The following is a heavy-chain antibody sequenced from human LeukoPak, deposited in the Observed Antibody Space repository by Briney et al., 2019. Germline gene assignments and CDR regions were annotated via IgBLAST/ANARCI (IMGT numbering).Heavy chain of an antibody. D-gene: IGHD3-10*01. CDR3: ARGPPDFYNSGSYYNGYNWFDS. V-gene: IGHV4-61*09. CDR2: IYISGNT. J-gene: IGHJ5*01. CDR1: GGSISSGNYC. Sequence: SQTLSLTCTVSGGSISSGNYCWSWIRQPAGKGLEWIGHIYISGNTNYNPSLKSRVAISVDTSKNQFSLKLSSVTAADTAVYYCARGPPDFYNSGSYYNGYNWFDSWGQGTLVTVSS.